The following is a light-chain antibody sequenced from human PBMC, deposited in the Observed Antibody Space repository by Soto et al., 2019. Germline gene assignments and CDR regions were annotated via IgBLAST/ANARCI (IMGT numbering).Light chain of an antibody. CDR2: PAS. J-gene: IGKJ1*01. CDR3: QKYNSAPRT. CDR1: GAIGDY. Sequence: DVQMTQSQSSLFASVGDRVTIICRASGAIGDYLAWYQQKSGKVPKLLIYPASTLQSGVSSRFSGSGSGTDFTLTISSLQPEDVATYYCQKYNSAPRTFGQGTKVEI. V-gene: IGKV1-27*01.